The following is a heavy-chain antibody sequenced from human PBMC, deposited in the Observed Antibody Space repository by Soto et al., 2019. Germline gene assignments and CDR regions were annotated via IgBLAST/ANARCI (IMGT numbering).Heavy chain of an antibody. V-gene: IGHV1-46*03. J-gene: IGHJ5*02. CDR2: IYPGGVNM. CDR1: GYSFTSHY. Sequence: QVQLVQSGAEVKKPGASVKVSCKAIGYSFTSHYMHWVRQAPGQGLEWMGTIYPGGVNMGYAQKITGRVTXNXEXSSXKGSMELNSLASEDTAVYYCASEQSWHDLAWSFEPWGQGTLVTVSS. CDR3: ASEQSWHDLAWSFEP. D-gene: IGHD1-1*01.